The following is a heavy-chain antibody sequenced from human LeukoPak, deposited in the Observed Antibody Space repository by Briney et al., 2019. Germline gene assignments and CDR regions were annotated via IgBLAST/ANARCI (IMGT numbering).Heavy chain of an antibody. CDR3: ARLADYGDYLDY. V-gene: IGHV4-34*01. D-gene: IGHD4-17*01. CDR2: INHSGST. J-gene: IGHJ4*02. Sequence: ETLSLTCAVYGGSFSGYYWSWIRQPPGKGLEWIGEINHSGSTNYNPSLKSRVTISVDTSKNQFSLKLSSVTAADTAVYYCARLADYGDYLDYWGQGTLVTVSS. CDR1: GGSFSGYY.